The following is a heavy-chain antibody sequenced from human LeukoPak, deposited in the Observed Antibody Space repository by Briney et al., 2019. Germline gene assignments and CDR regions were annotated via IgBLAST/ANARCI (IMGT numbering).Heavy chain of an antibody. Sequence: ASVKASCKASGYTFTGYYMHWVRQAPGQGLEWMGWINPNSGGTNYAQKFQGRVTMTRDTSISTAYMELSRLRSDDTAVYYCARESSGSFKDDAFDIWGQGTMVTVSS. CDR2: INPNSGGT. J-gene: IGHJ3*02. CDR3: ARESSGSFKDDAFDI. CDR1: GYTFTGYY. D-gene: IGHD1-26*01. V-gene: IGHV1-2*02.